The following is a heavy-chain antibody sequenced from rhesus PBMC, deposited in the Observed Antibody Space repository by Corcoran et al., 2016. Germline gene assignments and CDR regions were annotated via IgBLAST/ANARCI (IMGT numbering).Heavy chain of an antibody. CDR1: GGSISDDYY. V-gene: IGHV4-106*01. Sequence: QVQLQESGPGLVKPSETLSLTCAVSGGSISDDYYWSWIRQPPGKGLELIGYIYGSRGGTNYNPPLKNRVTISIDTSKNQFSLKLSSVTAADTAVYYCASGYSGSQRFDYWGQGVLVTVSS. CDR2: IYGSRGGT. J-gene: IGHJ4*01. CDR3: ASGYSGSQRFDY. D-gene: IGHD6-25*01.